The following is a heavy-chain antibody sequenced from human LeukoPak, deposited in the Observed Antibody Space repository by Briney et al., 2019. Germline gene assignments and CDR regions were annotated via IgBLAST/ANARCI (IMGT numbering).Heavy chain of an antibody. CDR1: GFTFSSYA. CDR3: ARFSSRLAPYV. D-gene: IGHD3-3*01. J-gene: IGHJ6*04. CDR2: ISANGAGT. V-gene: IGHV3-23*01. Sequence: GSLRLSCAASGFTFSSYAMNWVRQAPGKGLEWVSAISANGAGTYYADSVKGRFTISRDNAKNSLYLQMNSLRAEDTAVYYCARFSSRLAPYVWGKGTTVTVSS.